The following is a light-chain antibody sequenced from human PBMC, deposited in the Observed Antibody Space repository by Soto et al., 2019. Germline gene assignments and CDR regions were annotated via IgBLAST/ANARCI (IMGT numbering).Light chain of an antibody. Sequence: AIQLTQSTSSLSASVGDRVTITCRASQDIRGALAWYQQKPGKAPKILIYDVSTLESGVPSRFSGSSSGTDFPLTISSLQPVDFGTYYCQQFNSYPITFGQGTRLEIK. CDR1: QDIRGA. V-gene: IGKV1-13*02. CDR3: QQFNSYPIT. CDR2: DVS. J-gene: IGKJ5*01.